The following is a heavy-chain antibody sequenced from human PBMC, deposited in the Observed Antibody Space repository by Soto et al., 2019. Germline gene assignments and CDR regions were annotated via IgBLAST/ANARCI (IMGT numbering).Heavy chain of an antibody. Sequence: GGSLRLSCAASGFTFSSYWMSWVRQAPGEGLEWVANIKQDGSEKYYVDSVKGRFTISRDNAKNSLYLQMNSLRAEDTAVYYCARGPPHYYYDSSGKEVFYFDYWGQGTLVTVSS. CDR3: ARGPPHYYYDSSGKEVFYFDY. D-gene: IGHD3-22*01. CDR1: GFTFSSYW. CDR2: IKQDGSEK. V-gene: IGHV3-7*05. J-gene: IGHJ4*02.